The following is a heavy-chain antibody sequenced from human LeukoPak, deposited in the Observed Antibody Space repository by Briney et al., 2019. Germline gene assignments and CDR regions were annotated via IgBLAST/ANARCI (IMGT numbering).Heavy chain of an antibody. J-gene: IGHJ4*02. CDR1: EFMFNKYY. CDR3: ARGSYSGSYLGY. V-gene: IGHV3-7*01. Sequence: GGSLRLSCAVFEFMFNKYYMGWVRRAPGKGVEWVASINPDGSANYYMDSVKGRFTISRDNAKNTLYLQMNSLRAEDTAVYYCARGSYSGSYLGYWGQGTLVTVSS. D-gene: IGHD1-26*01. CDR2: INPDGSAN.